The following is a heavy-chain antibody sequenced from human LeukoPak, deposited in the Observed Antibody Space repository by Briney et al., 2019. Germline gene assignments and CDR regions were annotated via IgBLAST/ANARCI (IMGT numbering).Heavy chain of an antibody. J-gene: IGHJ4*02. CDR3: ARGGYYSNPPGY. CDR1: GGSISSGSYY. Sequence: SETLSLTCTVSGGSISSGSYYWSWIRQPAGKGLEWIGRIYTSGSTNYNPSLKSRVTISVDTSKNQFSLKLSSVTAADTAVYYCARGGYYSNPPGYWGQGTLVTVSS. CDR2: IYTSGST. V-gene: IGHV4-61*02. D-gene: IGHD4-11*01.